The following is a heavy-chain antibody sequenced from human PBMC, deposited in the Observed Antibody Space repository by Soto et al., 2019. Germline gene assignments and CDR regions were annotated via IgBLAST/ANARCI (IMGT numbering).Heavy chain of an antibody. CDR3: ATITERSGY. D-gene: IGHD5-12*01. CDR1: GFTFSSYE. J-gene: IGHJ4*02. CDR2: ISSSGSTI. V-gene: IGHV3-48*03. Sequence: GGSLRLSCAASGFTFSSYEMNWVRQAPGKGLEWVSYISSSGSTIYYADSVKDRFTISRDNAKNSLYLQMNSLRAEDTAVYYCATITERSGYWGQGTLVTVSS.